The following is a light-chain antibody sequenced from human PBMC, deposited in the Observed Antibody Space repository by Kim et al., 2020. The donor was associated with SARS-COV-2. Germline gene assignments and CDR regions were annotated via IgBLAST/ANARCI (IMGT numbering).Light chain of an antibody. V-gene: IGKV3D-15*01. J-gene: IGKJ2*03. CDR1: QSVRRN. CDR2: GGS. Sequence: VSPGESATFSCRASQSVRRNVAWYQQKPGQAPRLLIYGGSTRATGIPAKFSGSGWGTEFTLTISSLQSDDSAVYYCQQYNNWPPYSFGQGTKLEI. CDR3: QQYNNWPPYS.